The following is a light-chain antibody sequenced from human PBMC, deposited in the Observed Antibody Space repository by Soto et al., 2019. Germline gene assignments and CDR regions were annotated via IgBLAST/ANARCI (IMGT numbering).Light chain of an antibody. V-gene: IGKV3-20*01. CDR3: QQQGRSPTFI. J-gene: IGKJ3*01. Sequence: EIVLTQSPGTLSWSPGDRATLSCRASQSISSNFLACYQHKPGQTPRLLIYGGSTRVPGIPDRFSGSGSGTDFTLTISRLETEDFAAYYCQQQGRSPTFIFGPGTKVDIK. CDR1: QSISSNF. CDR2: GGS.